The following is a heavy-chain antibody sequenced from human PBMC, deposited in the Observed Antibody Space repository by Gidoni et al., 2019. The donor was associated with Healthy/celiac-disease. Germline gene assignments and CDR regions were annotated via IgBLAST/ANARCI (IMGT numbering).Heavy chain of an antibody. Sequence: EVQLVESGGGLVQPGGSLRLSCAASGFTFSSYSMNWVRPAPGKGLEWVSYISSSSSTIYYADSVKGRFTISRDNAKNSLYLQMNSLRDEDTAVYYCARDEIVVVPAAIPPKYYYYYGMDVWGQGTTVTVSS. V-gene: IGHV3-48*02. J-gene: IGHJ6*02. CDR2: ISSSSSTI. CDR3: ARDEIVVVPAAIPPKYYYYYGMDV. CDR1: GFTFSSYS. D-gene: IGHD2-2*02.